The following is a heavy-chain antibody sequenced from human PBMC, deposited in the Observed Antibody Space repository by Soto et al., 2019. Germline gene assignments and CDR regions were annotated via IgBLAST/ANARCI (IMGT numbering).Heavy chain of an antibody. CDR2: INAGNGNT. V-gene: IGHV1-3*01. Sequence: ASVKVSCKASGYTFTSYAMHWVRQAPGQRLEWMGWINAGNGNTKYSQKFQGRVTITRDTSASTAYMELSSLRSEDTAVYYCARDMSGLSPIRHIHSSGYPTPYYYYGRDVWGQGTTGTVS. J-gene: IGHJ6*02. CDR3: ARDMSGLSPIRHIHSSGYPTPYYYYGRDV. D-gene: IGHD3-22*01. CDR1: GYTFTSYA.